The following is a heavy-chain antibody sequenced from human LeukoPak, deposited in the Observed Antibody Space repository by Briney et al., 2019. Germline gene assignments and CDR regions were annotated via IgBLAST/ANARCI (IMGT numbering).Heavy chain of an antibody. Sequence: PGGSLRLSCAASGFTSSSYGMHWLRQAPGKGLEWGAVISYEGSNKYYADSVKGRLTIPRDNTKNPLYLQMDSLRAEDTAVYYCAKDLEIQLWWAGMDVWGPGTTVTVSS. CDR1: GFTSSSYG. V-gene: IGHV3-30*18. CDR3: AKDLEIQLWWAGMDV. D-gene: IGHD5-18*01. CDR2: ISYEGSNK. J-gene: IGHJ6*02.